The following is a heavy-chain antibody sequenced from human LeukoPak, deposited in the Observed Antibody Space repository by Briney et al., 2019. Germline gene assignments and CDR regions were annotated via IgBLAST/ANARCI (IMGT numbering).Heavy chain of an antibody. J-gene: IGHJ4*02. V-gene: IGHV4-38-2*02. Sequence: SETLSLTCTVSGYSISSGYYWGWIRQPPGKGLEWIGSIYHSGSTYYNPSLKSRVTISVDTSKNQFSLKLSSVTAADTAVYYCASLYGYSHLDYWGQGTLVTVSS. CDR3: ASLYGYSHLDY. CDR2: IYHSGST. CDR1: GYSISSGYY. D-gene: IGHD5-18*01.